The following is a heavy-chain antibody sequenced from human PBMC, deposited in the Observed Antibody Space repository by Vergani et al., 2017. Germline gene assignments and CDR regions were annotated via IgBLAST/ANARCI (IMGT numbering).Heavy chain of an antibody. Sequence: QVQLVQSGAEVKKPGASVKVSCKASGYTFTSYYMHWVRQAPGQGLEWMGIINPSGGSTSYAQTFQGRVTMTRDTSTSTVYMELSSLRSEDTAVYYCARELDSYVYTRRSHFDYWGQGTLVTVSS. CDR1: GYTFTSYY. CDR3: ARELDSYVYTRRSHFDY. CDR2: INPSGGST. V-gene: IGHV1-46*03. J-gene: IGHJ4*02. D-gene: IGHD5-18*01.